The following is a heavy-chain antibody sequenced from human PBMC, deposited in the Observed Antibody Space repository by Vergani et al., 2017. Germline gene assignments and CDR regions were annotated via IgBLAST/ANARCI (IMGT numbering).Heavy chain of an antibody. V-gene: IGHV3-30-3*01. Sequence: QVQLVESGGGVVQPGRSLRLSCAASGFTFSSYAMHWVRQAPGKGLEWVAVISYDGSNKYYADSVKGRFTISRDNSKNTLYLQMNSLRSDDTAVYYCARAGRSYYYGSGSYYNAEYYYGMDVWGQGTTVTVSS. CDR1: GFTFSSYA. J-gene: IGHJ6*02. D-gene: IGHD3-10*01. CDR2: ISYDGSNK. CDR3: ARAGRSYYYGSGSYYNAEYYYGMDV.